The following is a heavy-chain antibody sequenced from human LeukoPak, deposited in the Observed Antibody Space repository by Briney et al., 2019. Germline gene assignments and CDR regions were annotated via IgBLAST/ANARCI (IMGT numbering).Heavy chain of an antibody. CDR2: IKQDGSEK. J-gene: IGHJ4*02. V-gene: IGHV3-7*01. CDR3: ARLGGGSCWGY. CDR1: GFTFSSYS. Sequence: PGGSLRLSCAASGFTFSSYSMNWVRQAPGKGLEWVANIKQDGSEKYYVDSVKGRFTISRDNAKNSLYLQMNSLRAEDTAVYYCARLGGGSCWGYWGQGTLVTVSS. D-gene: IGHD2-15*01.